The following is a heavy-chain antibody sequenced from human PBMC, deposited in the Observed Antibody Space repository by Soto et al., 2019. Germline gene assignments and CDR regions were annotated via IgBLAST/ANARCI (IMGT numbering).Heavy chain of an antibody. CDR2: ISYDGSNK. Sequence: GGSLRLSCAASGFTFSSYAMHWVRQAPGKGLEWVAVISYDGSNKYYADSVKGRFTISRDNSKNTLYLQMNSLRAEDTAVYYCARDRHSSVWYYYWGQGTLVTVAS. CDR1: GFTFSSYA. V-gene: IGHV3-30-3*01. CDR3: ARDRHSSVWYYY. D-gene: IGHD6-19*01. J-gene: IGHJ4*02.